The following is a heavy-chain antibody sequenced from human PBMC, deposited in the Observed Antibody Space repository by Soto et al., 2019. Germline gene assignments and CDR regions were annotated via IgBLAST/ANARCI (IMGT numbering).Heavy chain of an antibody. J-gene: IGHJ6*02. CDR1: GGTFSSYA. Sequence: SVKVSCKASGGTFSSYAISWVRQAPGQGLEWVGGIIPIFGTANYAQKFQGRVTITADESTSTAYMELSSLRSEDTAVYYCARDKKAYDFWSGYPPMNYYYGMDVWGQGTTVTVSS. V-gene: IGHV1-69*13. CDR2: IIPIFGTA. CDR3: ARDKKAYDFWSGYPPMNYYYGMDV. D-gene: IGHD3-3*01.